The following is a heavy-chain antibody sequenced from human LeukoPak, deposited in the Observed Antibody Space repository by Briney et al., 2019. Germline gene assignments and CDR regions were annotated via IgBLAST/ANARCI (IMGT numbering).Heavy chain of an antibody. D-gene: IGHD2-2*01. CDR1: GYTFTGYY. Sequence: GASVKVSCKASGYTFTGYYMHWGRQAPGQGLEWMGWIHPNSGGTNYAQKFQGRVTMTRDTSISTAYMELSRLRSDDTAVYYCARGYCSSTSCYYYFDYWGQGALVTVSS. CDR3: ARGYCSSTSCYYYFDY. V-gene: IGHV1-2*02. J-gene: IGHJ4*02. CDR2: IHPNSGGT.